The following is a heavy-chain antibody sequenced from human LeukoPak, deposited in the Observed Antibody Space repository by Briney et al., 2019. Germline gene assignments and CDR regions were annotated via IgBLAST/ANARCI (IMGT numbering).Heavy chain of an antibody. J-gene: IGHJ4*02. CDR1: GGSISSGNW. D-gene: IGHD6-13*01. CDR3: ARGLAAAGTDY. CDR2: IYHSGST. V-gene: IGHV4-4*02. Sequence: SETLSLTCAVSGGSISSGNWWTWVRQPPGKALEWIGQIYHSGSTNYYPSLKSRVTISVEKSKNQFSLNLTSVTAADTAVYYCARGLAAAGTDYWGQGTLVTVSS.